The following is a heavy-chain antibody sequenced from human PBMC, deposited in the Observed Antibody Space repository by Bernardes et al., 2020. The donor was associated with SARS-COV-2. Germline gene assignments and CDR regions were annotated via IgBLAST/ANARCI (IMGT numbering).Heavy chain of an antibody. D-gene: IGHD4-17*01. CDR3: TRDLTVTTTYYFALDV. V-gene: IGHV1-8*01. CDR1: GYTFTSYD. Sequence: AALKGSCKASGYTFTSYDINWVRQASGQGLEWMGWMTPNSGITGYAQTFQGRVTLTTNTSTNTAYMELTSLRSEDTAVYYCTRDLTVTTTYYFALDVWGQGTTVTVSS. CDR2: MTPNSGIT. J-gene: IGHJ6*02.